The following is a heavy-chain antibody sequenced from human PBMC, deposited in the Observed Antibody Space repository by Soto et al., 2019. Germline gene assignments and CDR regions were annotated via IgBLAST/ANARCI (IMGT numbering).Heavy chain of an antibody. Sequence: QVQLVQSGAELKKPGASVKVSCKASGYTFTSYDINWVRQATGQGLEWMGWMNPNSGNTVYAQKFQGRVTMTRNTSISTDYMEVSSLRSEDTAVYYCARERALVVVPAADYFYYGMDVWGQGTTVTVSS. CDR1: GYTFTSYD. CDR3: ARERALVVVPAADYFYYGMDV. D-gene: IGHD2-2*01. V-gene: IGHV1-8*01. J-gene: IGHJ6*02. CDR2: MNPNSGNT.